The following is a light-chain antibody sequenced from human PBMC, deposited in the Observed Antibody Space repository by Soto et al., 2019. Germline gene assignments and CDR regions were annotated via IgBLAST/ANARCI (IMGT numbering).Light chain of an antibody. CDR3: SLYTSENTYV. V-gene: IGLV2-18*01. CDR2: EAS. J-gene: IGLJ1*01. CDR1: STDFVSYNR. Sequence: QSALTQPPSVSGSPGQSVTISCTGTSTDFVSYNRVSWYQQPPGTAPKLIIYEASNRPSGVPDRFSGSKSGNTASLTISGLQAADKVDYYCSLYTSENTYVFGTGTKVTVL.